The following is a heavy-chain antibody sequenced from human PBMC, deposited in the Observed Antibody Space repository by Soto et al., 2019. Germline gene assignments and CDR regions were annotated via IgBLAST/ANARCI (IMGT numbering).Heavy chain of an antibody. J-gene: IGHJ4*02. CDR2: ISSSSSTI. Sequence: EVQLVESGGGLVQPGGSLRLSCAASGCTFSSNSMNWVRQAPGKGLERVSYISSSSSTIYYADSVKGRFTISRDNAKNSLYLQMNSLRDEDTAVYYCARGVGYCSSTSCMFDYWGQGTLVTVSS. V-gene: IGHV3-48*02. CDR3: ARGVGYCSSTSCMFDY. CDR1: GCTFSSNS. D-gene: IGHD2-2*01.